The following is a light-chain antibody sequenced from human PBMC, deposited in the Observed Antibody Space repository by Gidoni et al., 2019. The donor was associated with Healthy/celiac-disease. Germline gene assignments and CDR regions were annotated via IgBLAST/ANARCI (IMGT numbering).Light chain of an antibody. CDR2: GAS. CDR1: QRVSSN. CDR3: QQYNNWPRT. J-gene: IGKJ2*01. Sequence: EIVMTQSPATLSVSPGERATLSCRASQRVSSNLAWYQQKPGQAPRLLIYGASTRATGIPARLSGSGSGTEFTLTISSLQSKDFAVYYCQQYNNWPRTFGQGTKLEIK. V-gene: IGKV3-15*01.